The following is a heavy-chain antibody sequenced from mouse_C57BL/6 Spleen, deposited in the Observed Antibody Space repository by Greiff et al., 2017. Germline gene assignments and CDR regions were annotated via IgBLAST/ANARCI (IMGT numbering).Heavy chain of an antibody. J-gene: IGHJ4*01. CDR3: ASMITTGSYYAMDY. CDR2: IYPGDGDT. D-gene: IGHD2-4*01. CDR1: GYAFSSYW. V-gene: IGHV1-80*01. Sequence: QVQLKQSGAELVKPGASVKISCKASGYAFSSYWMNWVKQRPGKGLEWIGQIYPGDGDTNYNGKFKGKATLTADKSSSTAYMQLSSLTSEDSAVYFCASMITTGSYYAMDYWGQGTSVTVSS.